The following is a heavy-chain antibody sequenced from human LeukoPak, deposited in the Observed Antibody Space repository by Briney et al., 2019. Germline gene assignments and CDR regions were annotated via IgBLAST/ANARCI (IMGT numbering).Heavy chain of an antibody. D-gene: IGHD2-21*02. CDR1: GGSFSDYY. J-gene: IGHJ4*02. Sequence: PSETLSLTCAVYGGSFSDYYWTWIRQPPGKGLEWIGEINHSGSTYYNPSLKSRVTISVDRSKNQFSLKLSSVTAADTAVYYCASGGDGFDYWGQGTLVTVSS. CDR2: INHSGST. CDR3: ASGGDGFDY. V-gene: IGHV4-34*01.